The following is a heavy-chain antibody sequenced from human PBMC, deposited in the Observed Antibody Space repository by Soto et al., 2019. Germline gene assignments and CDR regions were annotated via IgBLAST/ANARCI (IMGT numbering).Heavy chain of an antibody. J-gene: IGHJ5*02. D-gene: IGHD6-13*01. V-gene: IGHV4-31*03. CDR2: IYYSGST. CDR1: GASISSGGYY. Sequence: PSETLSLICSVSGASISSGGYYWSWIRQHPGKGLEWIGYIYYSGSTYYNPSLKSRVTISVDTSKNQFSLKLSSVTAADTAVYYCARDRGSAAAGINWFDPWGQGTLVTVSS. CDR3: ARDRGSAAAGINWFDP.